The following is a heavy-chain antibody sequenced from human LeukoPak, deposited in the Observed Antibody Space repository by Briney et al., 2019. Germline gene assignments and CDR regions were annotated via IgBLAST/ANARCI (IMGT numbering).Heavy chain of an antibody. CDR2: IFYSGST. CDR1: GDSISSSSYY. D-gene: IGHD6-13*01. V-gene: IGHV4-39*01. CDR3: ARSDKAAAGPFDY. J-gene: IGHJ4*02. Sequence: PSETLSFTCTVSGDSISSSSYYWGWIRQPPGKGLEWIGTIFYSGSTYYNPSLKSRVTMSVDTSKNQFSLTLSSVTAADTAVYYCARSDKAAAGPFDYWGQGTLVTVSS.